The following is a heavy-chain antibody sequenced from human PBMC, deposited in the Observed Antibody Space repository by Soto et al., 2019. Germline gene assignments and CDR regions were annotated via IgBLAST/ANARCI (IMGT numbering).Heavy chain of an antibody. Sequence: GESLKISCKGSGYSFTSYWIGWVRQMPGKGLEWMGIIYPGDSDTRYSPSFQGQVTISADKSISPAYLQWSRLKASDTAMYYCAGGGVRGVITRTRDYYGMDVWGQGTTVTSP. D-gene: IGHD3-10*01. J-gene: IGHJ6*02. CDR3: AGGGVRGVITRTRDYYGMDV. CDR2: IYPGDSDT. V-gene: IGHV5-51*01. CDR1: GYSFTSYW.